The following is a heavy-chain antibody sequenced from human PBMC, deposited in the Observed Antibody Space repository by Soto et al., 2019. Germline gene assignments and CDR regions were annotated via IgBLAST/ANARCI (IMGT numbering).Heavy chain of an antibody. V-gene: IGHV3-23*01. Sequence: GSLRLSCAASGFTFSSYAMSWVRQAPGKGLEWVSAISGSGGSTYYADSVKGRFTISRDNSKNTLYLQMNSLRAEDTAVYYCAKIMGYDILTGYSSYWGQGTLVTVSS. J-gene: IGHJ4*02. CDR1: GFTFSSYA. CDR2: ISGSGGST. CDR3: AKIMGYDILTGYSSY. D-gene: IGHD3-9*01.